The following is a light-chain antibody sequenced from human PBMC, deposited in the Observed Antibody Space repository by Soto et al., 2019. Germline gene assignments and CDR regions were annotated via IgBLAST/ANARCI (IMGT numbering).Light chain of an antibody. CDR1: QSISTW. J-gene: IGKJ4*01. Sequence: DIQMTQSPSTLPASVGDRVTITCRANQSISTWLAWYQQKPGKAPNLLIYKASRLETGVPSRFSGSGSGTDFTLTINNLQPEDFATYYCQQGYSIPLTFGGGTKVDIK. CDR2: KAS. CDR3: QQGYSIPLT. V-gene: IGKV1-5*03.